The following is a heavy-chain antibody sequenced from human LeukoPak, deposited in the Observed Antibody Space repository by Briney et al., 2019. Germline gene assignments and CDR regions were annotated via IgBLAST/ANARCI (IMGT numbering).Heavy chain of an antibody. Sequence: SSVKVSCMVSGYTLTELSMHWVRQAPGKGLDWMGGFDPEDGETIYAQKFQGRVTMNEDTSTDTAYMELSSLRSEDTAVYYCATAAYDSSGYYYGYFDYWGQGTLVTVSS. CDR1: GYTLTELS. CDR3: ATAAYDSSGYYYGYFDY. V-gene: IGHV1-24*01. CDR2: FDPEDGET. D-gene: IGHD3-22*01. J-gene: IGHJ4*02.